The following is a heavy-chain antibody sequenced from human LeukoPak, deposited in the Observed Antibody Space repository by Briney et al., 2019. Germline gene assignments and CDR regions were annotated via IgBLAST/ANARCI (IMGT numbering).Heavy chain of an antibody. D-gene: IGHD5-18*01. CDR1: GYSFTTFA. J-gene: IGHJ4*02. CDR3: ARSSWIQQSSDF. Sequence: GASVKVSCKASGYSFTTFAMNWGRQAPGQGLEWMGWINTNTGNPTYDQDFTGRFVFSLDTSVTTTFLEISSLKAEDTAIYYCARSSWIQQSSDFWGQGTLVTVSS. CDR2: INTNTGNP. V-gene: IGHV7-4-1*02.